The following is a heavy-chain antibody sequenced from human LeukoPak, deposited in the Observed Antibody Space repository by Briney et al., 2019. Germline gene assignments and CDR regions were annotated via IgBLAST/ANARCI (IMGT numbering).Heavy chain of an antibody. CDR1: GFTFSSYA. Sequence: GGSLRLSCAASGFTFSSYAMSWVHQAPGKGLEWVSGISGSGFTTYYADSVKGRFTISRGNSKNTLYVQMNSLRAEDTAVYYCAKSSNHYRPFDDWGQGTLVTVSS. CDR2: ISGSGFTT. V-gene: IGHV3-23*01. CDR3: AKSSNHYRPFDD. D-gene: IGHD3-16*02. J-gene: IGHJ4*02.